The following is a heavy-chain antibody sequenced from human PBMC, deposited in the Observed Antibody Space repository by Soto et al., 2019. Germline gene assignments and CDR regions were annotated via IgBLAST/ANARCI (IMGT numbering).Heavy chain of an antibody. V-gene: IGHV1-58*02. D-gene: IGHD2-15*01. CDR2: IVVASGQT. J-gene: IGHJ6*02. CDR1: GSGFISSG. CDR3: SADRPDIGVGWWV. Sequence: SVKVSCKASGSGFISSGIQWVRQAHGQRLEWIGWIVVASGQTNYAQNFRGRVAITRDTSTATAYIELTGLTSEDTAVYFCSADRPDIGVGWWVWGQGTTVTVSS.